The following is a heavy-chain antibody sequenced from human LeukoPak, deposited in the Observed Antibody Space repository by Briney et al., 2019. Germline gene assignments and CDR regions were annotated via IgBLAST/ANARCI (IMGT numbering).Heavy chain of an antibody. CDR3: ARGTQPALYYYMDV. CDR2: IIPIFGTA. Sequence: GASVKVSCKASGGTFSSYAISWVRQAPGQGLEWMGGIIPIFGTANYAQKFQGRVTITADESTSTAYMELSSLRSEDTAVYYCARGTQPALYYYMDVWGKGTTVTVSS. D-gene: IGHD1-14*01. CDR1: GGTFSSYA. J-gene: IGHJ6*03. V-gene: IGHV1-69*13.